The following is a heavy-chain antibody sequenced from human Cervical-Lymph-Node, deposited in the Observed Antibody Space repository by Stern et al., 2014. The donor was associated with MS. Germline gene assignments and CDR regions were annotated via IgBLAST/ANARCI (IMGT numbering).Heavy chain of an antibody. CDR2: ISFVGSNK. J-gene: IGHJ6*02. Sequence: VHLVESGGGVVQPGRSLRLSCAASGFSISSLGMHWVRQAPGKGLEWVAVISFVGSNKKYGDAVKGRFSISSDNSNNMMDMQTNSLRPEDTAVYYCMGVGDALDVWGQGTPVLVS. CDR3: MGVGDALDV. V-gene: IGHV3-30*03. CDR1: GFSISSLG.